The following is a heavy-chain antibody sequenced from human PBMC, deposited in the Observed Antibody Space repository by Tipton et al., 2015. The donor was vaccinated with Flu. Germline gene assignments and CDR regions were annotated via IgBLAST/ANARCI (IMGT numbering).Heavy chain of an antibody. CDR2: IYTSGST. CDR3: AREGFDSSGYRAGDASDI. J-gene: IGHJ3*02. Sequence: TLSLTCTVSGGSISSGSYYWSWIRQPAGKGLEWIGRIYTSGSTNYNPSLKSRVTISVDTSKNQFSLKLSSVTAADTAVYYCAREGFDSSGYRAGDASDIWGQGTMVTVSS. D-gene: IGHD3-22*01. CDR1: GGSISSGSYY. V-gene: IGHV4-61*02.